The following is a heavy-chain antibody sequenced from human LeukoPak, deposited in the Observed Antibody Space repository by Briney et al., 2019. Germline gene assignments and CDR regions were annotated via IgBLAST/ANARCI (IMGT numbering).Heavy chain of an antibody. Sequence: SVKVSCKASGGTFSSYAISWVRQAPGQGLEWMGGIIPIFGTANYAQKFQGRVTITADESTSTAYMELSSLRSEDTAVYYCARGGSSRFPYYYYMDVWAKGPRSPSP. CDR3: ARGGSSRFPYYYYMDV. CDR2: IIPIFGTA. D-gene: IGHD6-13*01. V-gene: IGHV1-69*13. CDR1: GGTFSSYA. J-gene: IGHJ6*03.